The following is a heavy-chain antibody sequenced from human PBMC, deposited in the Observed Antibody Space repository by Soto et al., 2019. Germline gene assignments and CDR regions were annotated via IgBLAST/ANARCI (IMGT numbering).Heavy chain of an antibody. J-gene: IGHJ4*02. Sequence: GDSLKISCKGSGYSFTTYWIAWVRQMPGKGLEWMGIIYPGDSDTRYRPSFQGQVTISADKSISTAYLQWSSLKASDTAMYYCARYDGLTLYFDYWGQGTLVTVYS. CDR1: GYSFTTYW. D-gene: IGHD1-1*01. V-gene: IGHV5-51*01. CDR2: IYPGDSDT. CDR3: ARYDGLTLYFDY.